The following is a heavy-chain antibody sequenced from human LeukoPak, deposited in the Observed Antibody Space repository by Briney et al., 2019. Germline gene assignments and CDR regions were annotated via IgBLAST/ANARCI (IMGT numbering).Heavy chain of an antibody. V-gene: IGHV3-7*01. J-gene: IGHJ4*02. D-gene: IGHD2/OR15-2a*01. CDR2: IKQDGSEK. CDR3: ARVLSWSADY. Sequence: PGGSLRLSCAASGFTFGTYWMSWVRQAPGKGLEWVANIKQDGSEKYYVDSVEGRFTISRDNAKNSLYLQMNSLRAEDTAVYYCARVLSWSADYWGQGTLVTVSS. CDR1: GFTFGTYW.